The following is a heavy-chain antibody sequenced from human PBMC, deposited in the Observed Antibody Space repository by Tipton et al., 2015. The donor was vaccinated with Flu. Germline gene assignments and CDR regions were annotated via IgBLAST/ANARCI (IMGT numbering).Heavy chain of an antibody. V-gene: IGHV4-39*07. D-gene: IGHD5-12*01. Sequence: TLSLTCTVSGGSISGSSYYWAWIRQPPGKGLEWIGDISYGGNPYYNPSLKSRVTMSVDTSKNQFSLKLNSVTAADTAVYYCARDTKQPSGYFYYNYYGMDVWGQGTTVTVSS. J-gene: IGHJ6*02. CDR3: ARDTKQPSGYFYYNYYGMDV. CDR1: GGSISGSSYY. CDR2: ISYGGNP.